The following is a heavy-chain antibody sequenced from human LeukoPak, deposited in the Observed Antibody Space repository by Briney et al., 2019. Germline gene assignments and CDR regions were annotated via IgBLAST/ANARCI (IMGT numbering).Heavy chain of an antibody. CDR3: AINLSGWGYFDY. J-gene: IGHJ4*02. CDR1: GTSISSYY. Sequence: PSETLSLTCTLSGTSISSYYWSWIRLSAGKGLEWIGRINTSGTSNYNPSLKSRVTMSVDTSRTYFSLNLSSLTAADTALYYCAINLSGWGYFDYWGQGTLVTVSS. D-gene: IGHD6-19*01. CDR2: INTSGTS. V-gene: IGHV4-4*07.